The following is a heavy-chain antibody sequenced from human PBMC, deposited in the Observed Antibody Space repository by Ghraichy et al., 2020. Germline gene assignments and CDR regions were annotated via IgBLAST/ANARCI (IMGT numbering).Heavy chain of an antibody. CDR2: IYPGDSDT. Sequence: GESLNISCKGSRYSFTTYWIGWVRQMPGKGLEWMGIIYPGDSDTRYSPSFQGQVTISADESISTAYLQWSSLKASDTAMYYCARRGRLGYSFGYPDSWGQRSLVTVSS. D-gene: IGHD5-18*01. CDR3: ARRGRLGYSFGYPDS. CDR1: RYSFTTYW. V-gene: IGHV5-51*01. J-gene: IGHJ4*02.